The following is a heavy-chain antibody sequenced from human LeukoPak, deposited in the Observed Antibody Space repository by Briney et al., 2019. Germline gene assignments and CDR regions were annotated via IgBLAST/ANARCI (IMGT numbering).Heavy chain of an antibody. CDR1: GFTFGDYA. V-gene: IGHV3-49*04. CDR3: TRDAPYYDILAGYYNLHYFDY. CDR2: IRSNAYGGTT. D-gene: IGHD3-9*01. J-gene: IGHJ4*02. Sequence: GGSLRLSCTASGFTFGDYAMSWVRQGPGKGLEWVGFIRSNAYGGTTEYAASVKGRFTISRDDSKSIAYLQMNSLKTEDTAVYYCTRDAPYYDILAGYYNLHYFDYWGQGTLVTVSS.